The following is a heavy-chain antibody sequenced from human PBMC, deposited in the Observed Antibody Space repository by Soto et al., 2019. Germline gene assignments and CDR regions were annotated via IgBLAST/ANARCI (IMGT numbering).Heavy chain of an antibody. V-gene: IGHV4-34*01. Sequence: SETLSLTCAVYGGSFSGYYWSWIRQPPGKGLEWIGEINHSGSTNYNPSLKSRVTISVDTSKNQFSLKLSSVTAADTAVYYCARPPRRGRNGMDVWGQGTTVTVSS. CDR1: GGSFSGYY. J-gene: IGHJ6*02. CDR2: INHSGST. CDR3: ARPPRRGRNGMDV.